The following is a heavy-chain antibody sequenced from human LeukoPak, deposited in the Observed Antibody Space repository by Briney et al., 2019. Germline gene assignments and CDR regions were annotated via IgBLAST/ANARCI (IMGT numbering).Heavy chain of an antibody. D-gene: IGHD2-2*01. CDR3: ARPPIYHIGRSQDYASEDAFDI. V-gene: IGHV5-51*01. CDR1: GYSFTSYW. CDR2: IYPGDSDT. Sequence: GESLKISCKGSGYSFTSYWIGWARQMPGKGLEWMGIIYPGDSDTRYSPSFQGQVTISADKSISTAYLQWSSLKASDTAMYYCARPPIYHIGRSQDYASEDAFDIWGQGTMVTVSS. J-gene: IGHJ3*02.